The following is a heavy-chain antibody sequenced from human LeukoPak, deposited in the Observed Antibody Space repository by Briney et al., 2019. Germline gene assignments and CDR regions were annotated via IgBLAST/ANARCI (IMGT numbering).Heavy chain of an antibody. CDR2: IGSGDTT. CDR1: GFTFNNYA. D-gene: IGHD6-6*01. V-gene: IGHV3-23*01. J-gene: IGHJ4*02. Sequence: GGSLRLSCAASGFTFNNYAMSWVRQATGKGLDWVSTIGSGDTTFYADSVKGRFTISRDDSKNTLYLQMNSLRAEDTAVYYCAKDMYSSSSGGFDYWGQGTLVTVSS. CDR3: AKDMYSSSSGGFDY.